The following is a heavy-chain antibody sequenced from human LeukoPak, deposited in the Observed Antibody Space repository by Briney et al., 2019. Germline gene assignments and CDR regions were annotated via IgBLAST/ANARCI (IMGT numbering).Heavy chain of an antibody. CDR2: ISDDGRHN. CDR1: GFTFSTYA. J-gene: IGHJ4*02. D-gene: IGHD5-18*01. V-gene: IGHV3-30*04. CDR3: ARARGYSYGLDY. Sequence: AGGSLRLSCAASGFTFSTYAMNWVRQAPGKGLEWVAVISDDGRHNYYADSVKGRFTISRDNAKNSLYLQMNSLRAEDTAVYYCARARGYSYGLDYWGQGTLVTVSS.